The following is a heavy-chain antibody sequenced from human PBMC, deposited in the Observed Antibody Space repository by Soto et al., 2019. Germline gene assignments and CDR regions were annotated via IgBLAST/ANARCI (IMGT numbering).Heavy chain of an antibody. D-gene: IGHD2-21*01. CDR1: GFTVSSNY. Sequence: GGSLRLSCAASGFTVSSNYMSWVRQAPGKGLEWVSVIYSGGSTYYADSVKGGFTISRDNSKNTLYLQMNSLRAEDTAVYYCAGTLAYCGGDCYSGAFDIWGQGTMVTVSS. CDR3: AGTLAYCGGDCYSGAFDI. J-gene: IGHJ3*02. V-gene: IGHV3-66*01. CDR2: IYSGGST.